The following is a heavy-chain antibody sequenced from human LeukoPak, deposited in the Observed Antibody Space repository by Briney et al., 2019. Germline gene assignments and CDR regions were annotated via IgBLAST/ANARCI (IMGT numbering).Heavy chain of an antibody. CDR1: GFTFSSYA. Sequence: GRSLRLSCAASGFTFSSYAMDWVRQAPDKGLEWVAVISYDGSNKYYADSVKGRFTISRDNSKNTLYLQMNSLRAEDTAVYYCARDESGYLDYWGQGTLVTVSS. J-gene: IGHJ4*02. V-gene: IGHV3-30-3*01. D-gene: IGHD3-22*01. CDR2: ISYDGSNK. CDR3: ARDESGYLDY.